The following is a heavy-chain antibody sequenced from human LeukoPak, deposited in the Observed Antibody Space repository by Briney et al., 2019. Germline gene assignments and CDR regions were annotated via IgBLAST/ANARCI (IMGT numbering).Heavy chain of an antibody. CDR2: IKEDGTVK. CDR3: ATSITMFDY. Sequence: GGSLRLSCAASGFAFSRYWMSWVRQAPGKGLEWVANIKEDGTVKYYVESVKDRFAISRDNAKNSLYLQMNSLRAEDTAVYYCATSITMFDYWGQGSLVTVSS. D-gene: IGHD3-10*01. V-gene: IGHV3-7*02. CDR1: GFAFSRYW. J-gene: IGHJ4*02.